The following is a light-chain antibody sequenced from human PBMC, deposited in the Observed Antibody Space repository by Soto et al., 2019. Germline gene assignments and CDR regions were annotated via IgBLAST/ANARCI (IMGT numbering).Light chain of an antibody. Sequence: QSVLTQPASVSGSPGQSITISCTGTSSDVGAYNYVSWYQQHPGKAPKLMIYEVSNRPSGVSDRFSGSRSGNTASLTISGLQAEDEADYYCSSYAGRNLLLFGAGTKLTVL. CDR1: SSDVGAYNY. V-gene: IGLV2-14*01. J-gene: IGLJ1*01. CDR3: SSYAGRNLLL. CDR2: EVS.